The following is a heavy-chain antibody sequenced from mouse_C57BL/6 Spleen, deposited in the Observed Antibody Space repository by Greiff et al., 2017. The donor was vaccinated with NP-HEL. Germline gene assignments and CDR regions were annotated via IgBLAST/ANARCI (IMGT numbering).Heavy chain of an antibody. CDR1: GCTFTDYN. D-gene: IGHD2-3*01. Sequence: EVQLQQSGPELVKPGASVKIPCKASGCTFTDYNMDWVKQSHGKSLEWIGDINPNNGGTIYNQKFKGKATLTVDKSSSTAYMELRSLTSEDTAVYYCARGLLRGAYWGQGTLVTVSA. V-gene: IGHV1-18*01. J-gene: IGHJ3*01. CDR2: INPNNGGT. CDR3: ARGLLRGAY.